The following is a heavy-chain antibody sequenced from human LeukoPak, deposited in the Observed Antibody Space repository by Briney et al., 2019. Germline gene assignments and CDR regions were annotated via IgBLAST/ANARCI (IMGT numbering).Heavy chain of an antibody. CDR1: GGSISSYY. J-gene: IGHJ6*02. CDR2: IYCSGST. V-gene: IGHV4-59*01. D-gene: IGHD1-26*01. Sequence: SETLSLTCTVSGGSISSYYWSWIRQPPGKGLEWIGYIYCSGSTNYNPSLKSRVTISVDTSKNQFSLKLSSVTAADTAVYYCARERKWALRRNDYYGMDVWGQGTTVTVSS. CDR3: ARERKWALRRNDYYGMDV.